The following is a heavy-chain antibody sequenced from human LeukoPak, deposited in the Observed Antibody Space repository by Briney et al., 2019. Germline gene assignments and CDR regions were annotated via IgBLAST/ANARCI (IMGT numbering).Heavy chain of an antibody. V-gene: IGHV4-34*01. CDR3: ARSYNAFDI. CDR1: GGSFSGYY. Sequence: SETLSLTCAVYGGSFSGYYWSWIRQPPGKGLEWIGEINHSGSTNYNPSLKSRVTMSVDTSKNQFSLKLSSVTAADTAVYYCARSYNAFDIWGQGTMVTVSS. D-gene: IGHD1-20*01. J-gene: IGHJ3*02. CDR2: INHSGST.